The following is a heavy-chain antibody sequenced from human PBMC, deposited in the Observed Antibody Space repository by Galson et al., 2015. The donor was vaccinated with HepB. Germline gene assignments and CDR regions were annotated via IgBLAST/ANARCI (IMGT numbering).Heavy chain of an antibody. CDR1: GHSFNNYW. Sequence: QSGAEVKKPGESLKISCQDSGHSFNNYWISWVRQMPGKGLEWMGKIDPIDSNTNYSPSFQGHVTISADKSITTAYLQWSSLKASDTAMYYCAIGSGSPFDHWGQGTLVTVSS. D-gene: IGHD3-10*01. V-gene: IGHV5-10-1*01. CDR3: AIGSGSPFDH. CDR2: IDPIDSNT. J-gene: IGHJ4*02.